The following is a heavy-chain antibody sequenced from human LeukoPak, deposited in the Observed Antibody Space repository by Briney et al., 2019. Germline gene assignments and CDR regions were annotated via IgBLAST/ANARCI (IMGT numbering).Heavy chain of an antibody. CDR1: GFTFSSYA. Sequence: GRSLRLSCAASGFTFSSYAMHWVRQAPGKGLEWVAVISYDGSNKYYADSVRGRFTISRDNAKNTLYLQMSSLRAEDTAVYYCARDLDYGGRSNFDHWGQGTLVTVSS. D-gene: IGHD4-23*01. V-gene: IGHV3-30-3*01. CDR2: ISYDGSNK. J-gene: IGHJ4*02. CDR3: ARDLDYGGRSNFDH.